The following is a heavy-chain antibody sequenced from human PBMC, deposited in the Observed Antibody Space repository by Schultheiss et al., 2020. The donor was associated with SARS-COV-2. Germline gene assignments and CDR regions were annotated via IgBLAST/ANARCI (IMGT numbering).Heavy chain of an antibody. J-gene: IGHJ4*02. CDR3: TRDRWLRYDYFDY. V-gene: IGHV3-49*04. CDR2: IRSKAYGGTT. CDR1: GFTFSSSA. Sequence: GGSLRLSCAASGFTFSSSAMSWVRQAPGKGLEWVGFIRSKAYGGTTEYAASVKGRFTISRDDSKSIAYLQMNSLKTEDTAVYYCTRDRWLRYDYFDYWGQGTLVTVSS. D-gene: IGHD5-12*01.